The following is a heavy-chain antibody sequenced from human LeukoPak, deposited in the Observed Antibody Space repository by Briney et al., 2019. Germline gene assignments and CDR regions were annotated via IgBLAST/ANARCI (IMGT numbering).Heavy chain of an antibody. J-gene: IGHJ4*02. CDR2: ISYDGSNK. V-gene: IGHV3-30*04. D-gene: IGHD3-22*01. CDR3: ASDALDSSGYFFLSDY. Sequence: GGSLRLSCAASGFTFSSYAMHWVRQAPGKGLEWVAVISYDGSNKYYADSVKGRFTISRDNSKNTLYLQMNSLRAEDTAVYYCASDALDSSGYFFLSDYWGQGTLVTVSS. CDR1: GFTFSSYA.